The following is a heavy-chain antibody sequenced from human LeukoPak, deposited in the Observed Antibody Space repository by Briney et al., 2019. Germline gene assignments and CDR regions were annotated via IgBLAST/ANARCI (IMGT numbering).Heavy chain of an antibody. CDR1: GFIFGDYW. D-gene: IGHD3-3*01. Sequence: GGSLRLSCVASGFIFGDYWMRWIRQAPGKGLEWVANIKLDGSEKNYVDSVKGRFTISRDNTKNSLYLQMNSLRVEDTAVFYCARDQYDTWSRRGNFDSWGQGTLVIVSS. V-gene: IGHV3-7*03. CDR2: IKLDGSEK. J-gene: IGHJ4*02. CDR3: ARDQYDTWSRRGNFDS.